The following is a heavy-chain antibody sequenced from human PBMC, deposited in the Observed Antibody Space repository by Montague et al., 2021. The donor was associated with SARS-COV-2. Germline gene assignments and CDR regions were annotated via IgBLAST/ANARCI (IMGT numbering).Heavy chain of an antibody. Sequence: SETLSLTCTVSGGSISSYYWSWIRQPPGKGLEWIGYIYYSGSTNFNPSLKSRVTISADTSKNQFSLKLSSVTAADTAVYYCARHHPVRGVRPWGQGTLVAVSS. CDR2: IYYSGST. CDR3: ARHHPVRGVRP. V-gene: IGHV4-59*08. D-gene: IGHD3-10*01. CDR1: GGSISSYY. J-gene: IGHJ5*02.